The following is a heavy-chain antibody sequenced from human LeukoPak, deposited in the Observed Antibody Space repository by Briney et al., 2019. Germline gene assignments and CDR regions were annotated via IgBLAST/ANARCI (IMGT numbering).Heavy chain of an antibody. CDR2: IYYSEIT. CDR1: GDSISSGDYY. Sequence: SETLSLTCTVSGDSISSGDYYWSWIRQPPGKGLVWFVYIYYSEITYYNPARKGQVIITVYTSKNQFSLKLSSVTAADTAVYYCARIKRGGYDPVRYFDYWGQGTLVTVSS. V-gene: IGHV4-30-4*01. CDR3: ARIKRGGYDPVRYFDY. D-gene: IGHD5-12*01. J-gene: IGHJ4*02.